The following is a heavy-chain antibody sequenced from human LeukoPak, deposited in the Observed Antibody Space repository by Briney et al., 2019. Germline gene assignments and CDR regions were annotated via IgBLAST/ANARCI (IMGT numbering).Heavy chain of an antibody. CDR3: ARSITIFGVVGSPGGY. CDR2: ISAYNGNT. V-gene: IGHV1-18*01. D-gene: IGHD3-3*01. CDR1: GYTFTSYG. J-gene: IGHJ4*02. Sequence: ASVKVSCKASGYTFTSYGISWVRQAPGQGLEWMGWISAYNGNTNYAQKLQGRVTMTTDTSTSTAYMELRSLRSDDTAVYYCARSITIFGVVGSPGGYWGQGTLVTVSS.